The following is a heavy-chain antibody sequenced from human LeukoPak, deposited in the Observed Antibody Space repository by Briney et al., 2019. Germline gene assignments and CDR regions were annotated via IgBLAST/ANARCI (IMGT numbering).Heavy chain of an antibody. J-gene: IGHJ4*02. CDR1: GFTFRSYA. Sequence: GGSLRLSCAASGFTFRSYAMNWVRQAPGKGLEWVSASSGGSTYYADSVKGRFTISRDNSKDTLYLQMNSLRVEDTAVYYCARDVESREGSCDYWGQGTLVTASS. CDR2: SSGGST. CDR3: ARDVESREGSCDY. D-gene: IGHD5-24*01. V-gene: IGHV3-23*01.